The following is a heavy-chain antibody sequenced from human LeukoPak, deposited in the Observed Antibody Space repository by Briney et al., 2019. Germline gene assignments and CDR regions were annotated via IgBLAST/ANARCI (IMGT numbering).Heavy chain of an antibody. CDR1: GFTFSSYA. J-gene: IGHJ4*02. CDR3: AKDSPDVDTAMVSLFDY. CDR2: ISGSGGST. V-gene: IGHV3-23*01. D-gene: IGHD5-18*01. Sequence: SGGSLRLSCAASGFTFSSYAMSWVRQAPGKGLEWVSAISGSGGSTYYADSVKGRFTISRDNSKNTLYLQMNSLRAEDTAVYYCAKDSPDVDTAMVSLFDYWGQGTLVTVS.